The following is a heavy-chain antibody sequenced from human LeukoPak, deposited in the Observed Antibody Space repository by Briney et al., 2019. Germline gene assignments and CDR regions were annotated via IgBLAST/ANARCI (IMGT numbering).Heavy chain of an antibody. CDR1: GFTFSSYS. Sequence: WGSLRLSCAASGFTFSSYSMNWVRQAPGKGLEWVSSISSTSSYIYYADSVKGRFTISRDNAKNSLYLQMNSLRAEDTAVYYCARANSGSYFYYYYYMDVWGKGTTVTVSS. D-gene: IGHD1-26*01. CDR3: ARANSGSYFYYYYYMDV. CDR2: ISSTSSYI. J-gene: IGHJ6*03. V-gene: IGHV3-21*01.